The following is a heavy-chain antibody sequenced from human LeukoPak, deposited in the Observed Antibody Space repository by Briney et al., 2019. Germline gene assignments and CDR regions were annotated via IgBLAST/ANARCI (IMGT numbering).Heavy chain of an antibody. J-gene: IGHJ4*02. CDR2: IRYDGSNK. D-gene: IGHD3-22*01. V-gene: IGHV3-30*02. Sequence: GGSLRLSCAASGFTFRSYGMHWVRQAPGKGLEWVAFIRYDGSNKYYADSVKGRFTISRDNSKNTLYVQMNSLRAEDTAVYYCAKASAMIVVVSKHFDYWGQGTLVTVSS. CDR3: AKASAMIVVVSKHFDY. CDR1: GFTFRSYG.